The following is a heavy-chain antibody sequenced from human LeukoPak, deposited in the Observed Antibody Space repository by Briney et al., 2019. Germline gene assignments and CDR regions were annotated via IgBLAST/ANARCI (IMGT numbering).Heavy chain of an antibody. J-gene: IGHJ4*02. V-gene: IGHV3-30*18. Sequence: PGGSLRLSCAASGFTFSSYGMHWVRQAPGKGLEWVAVISYDGSNKYYADSVKGRFTISRDNSKNTLYLQMNSLRAEDTAVYYCAKDAHMVRGVIWGYFDYWGQGTLVTVSS. D-gene: IGHD3-10*01. CDR3: AKDAHMVRGVIWGYFDY. CDR1: GFTFSSYG. CDR2: ISYDGSNK.